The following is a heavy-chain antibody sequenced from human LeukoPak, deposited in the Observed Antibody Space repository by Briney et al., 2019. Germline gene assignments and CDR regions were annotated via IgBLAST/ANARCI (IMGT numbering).Heavy chain of an antibody. Sequence: PGGSLRLSCAASGFTVSSNYMSWVRQAPGKGLEWVSVIYSGGSTYYADSVKGRFTISRDNSKNTLYLQMNSLRAEDTAVYYCARESGGAAARRGGFDYWGQGTLVTVSS. CDR1: GFTVSSNY. J-gene: IGHJ4*02. D-gene: IGHD6-13*01. CDR3: ARESGGAAARRGGFDY. CDR2: IYSGGST. V-gene: IGHV3-53*01.